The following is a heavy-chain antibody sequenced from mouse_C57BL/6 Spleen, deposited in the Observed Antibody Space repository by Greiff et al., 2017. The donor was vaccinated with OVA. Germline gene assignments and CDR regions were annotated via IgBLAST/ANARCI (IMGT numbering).Heavy chain of an antibody. J-gene: IGHJ2*01. CDR3: ARHYYGSSYHYFDY. CDR1: DSEVFPIAY. CDR2: ILPSIGRT. D-gene: IGHD1-1*01. Sequence: QVQLKESGSELRSPGSSVKLSCKDFDSEVFPIAYMSWVRQKPGHGFEWIGGILPSIGRTIYGEKFEDKATLDADTLSNTAYLELNSLTSEDSAIDYCARHYYGSSYHYFDYWGQGTTRTVSS. V-gene: IGHV15-2*01.